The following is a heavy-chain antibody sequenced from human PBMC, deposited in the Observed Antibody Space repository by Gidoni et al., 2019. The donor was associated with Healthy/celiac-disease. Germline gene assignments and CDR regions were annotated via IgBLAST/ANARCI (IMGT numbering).Heavy chain of an antibody. D-gene: IGHD6-6*01. J-gene: IGHJ6*02. CDR1: GFTFSSYA. V-gene: IGHV3-23*01. Sequence: EVQLLESGGGLVQPGGSLRLSCSASGFTFSSYAMSWVRQAPGKGLEWVSAISGSGGSTYYADSVKGRFTISRDNSKNTLYLQMNSLRAEDTAVYYCAKDKGEYIGMDVWGQGTTVTVSS. CDR2: ISGSGGST. CDR3: AKDKGEYIGMDV.